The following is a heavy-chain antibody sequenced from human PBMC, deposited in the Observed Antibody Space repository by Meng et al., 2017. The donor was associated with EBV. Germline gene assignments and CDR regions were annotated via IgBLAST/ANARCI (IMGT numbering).Heavy chain of an antibody. CDR1: GFSLSTSGVG. D-gene: IGHD1-26*01. CDR2: IYWDDDK. Sequence: QIPLKESGPPLVKPTQPLTLTCTFSGFSLSTSGVGVGWIRQPPGKALEWLALIYWDDDKRYSPSLKSRLTITKDTSKNQVVLTMTNMDPVDTATYYCAHSRVGATEFDYWGQGTLVTVSS. CDR3: AHSRVGATEFDY. V-gene: IGHV2-5*02. J-gene: IGHJ4*02.